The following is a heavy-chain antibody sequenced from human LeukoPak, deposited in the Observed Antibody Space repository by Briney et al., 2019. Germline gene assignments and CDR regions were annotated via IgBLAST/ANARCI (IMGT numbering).Heavy chain of an antibody. Sequence: SETLSLTCAVYGGSFSGYYWSWIRQPPGKGLEWIGEINHSGSTNYNPSLKSRVTISVDTSKNQFSLKLSSVTAADTAVYYCARGTEAGTTSWFDPWGQGTLVTVSS. V-gene: IGHV4-34*01. J-gene: IGHJ5*02. CDR2: INHSGST. CDR1: GGSFSGYY. D-gene: IGHD1-1*01. CDR3: ARGTEAGTTSWFDP.